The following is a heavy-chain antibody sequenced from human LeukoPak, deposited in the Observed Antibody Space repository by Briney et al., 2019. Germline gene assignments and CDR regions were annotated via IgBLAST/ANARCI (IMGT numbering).Heavy chain of an antibody. J-gene: IGHJ4*02. CDR2: ISAYNGNT. D-gene: IGHD3-10*01. CDR3: ARDHDFGVTMVRGVTDTKKIFDY. V-gene: IGHV1-18*01. Sequence: ASVKVSCKASGYTFTSYGIGWVRQAPGQGLEWMGWISAYNGNTNYAQKLQGRVTMTTDTSTSTAYMELRSLRSDDTAVYYCARDHDFGVTMVRGVTDTKKIFDYWGQGTLVTVSS. CDR1: GYTFTSYG.